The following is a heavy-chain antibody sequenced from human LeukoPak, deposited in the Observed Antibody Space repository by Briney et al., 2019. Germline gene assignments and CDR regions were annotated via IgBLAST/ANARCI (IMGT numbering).Heavy chain of an antibody. V-gene: IGHV3-21*01. D-gene: IGHD3-22*01. CDR1: GFTFSTYS. CDR2: ISSSRSFI. CDR3: ARVTGGFYSHFDY. J-gene: IGHJ4*02. Sequence: GGSLRLSCAASGFTFSTYSMNWVRQAPGRGLEWVSSISSSRSFIYYAASVQGRFTISRDNAKNSLYLQMNSLRAEDTAVYYCARVTGGFYSHFDYWGQGTLVTVSS.